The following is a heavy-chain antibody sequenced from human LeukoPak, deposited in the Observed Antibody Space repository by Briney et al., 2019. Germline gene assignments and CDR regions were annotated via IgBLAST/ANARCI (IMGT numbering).Heavy chain of an antibody. J-gene: IGHJ4*02. D-gene: IGHD4-23*01. CDR3: AGTTVVPLIDY. Sequence: PGGSLKLSFAASGFTFSGSSISWVRQAPGKGLEWVSSISSSSSYIYYADSVKGRFTVSRDNAKNSLYLLMNSLRAEDTGVYYCAGTTVVPLIDYWGQGTLVTVSS. CDR2: ISSSSSYI. CDR1: GFTFSGSS. V-gene: IGHV3-21*01.